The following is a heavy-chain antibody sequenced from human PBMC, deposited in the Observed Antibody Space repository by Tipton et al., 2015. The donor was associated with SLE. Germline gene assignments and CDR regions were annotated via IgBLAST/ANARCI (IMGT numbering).Heavy chain of an antibody. Sequence: TLSLTCAVYGGSFSGYYWSWIRQPPGKGLEWIGYIYHDGSTNYNPSLKSRVSISIDTSKNHFSLNLSSVTAADTAVYYCAKVAGYFDNWGQGTLVTVSS. CDR3: AKVAGYFDN. V-gene: IGHV4-34*07. D-gene: IGHD3-10*01. CDR2: IYHDGST. J-gene: IGHJ4*02. CDR1: GGSFSGYY.